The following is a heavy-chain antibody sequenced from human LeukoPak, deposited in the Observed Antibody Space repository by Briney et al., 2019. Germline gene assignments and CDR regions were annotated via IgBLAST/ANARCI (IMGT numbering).Heavy chain of an antibody. J-gene: IGHJ5*02. CDR1: GGPFSTYY. V-gene: IGHV4-34*01. CDR3: VREEARVVEGWFDP. CDR2: INHSGRT. Sequence: SETLPLTCAVYGGPFSTYYWSWIRQPPGKGLEWIGEINHSGRTNYNPSLKSRVIISADTSKNQFSLKMSSVTAADTAVYYCVREEARVVEGWFDPWGQGTLVTVSS. D-gene: IGHD3-3*01.